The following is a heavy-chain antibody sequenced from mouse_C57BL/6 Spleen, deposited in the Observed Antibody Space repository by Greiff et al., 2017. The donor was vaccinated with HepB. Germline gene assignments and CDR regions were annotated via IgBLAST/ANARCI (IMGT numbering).Heavy chain of an antibody. V-gene: IGHV1-82*01. D-gene: IGHD3-1*01. CDR2: IYPGDGDT. CDR1: GYAFSSSW. J-gene: IGHJ2*01. CDR3: AKNGHGGS. Sequence: VQLQQSGPELVKPGASVKISCKASGYAFSSSWMNWVKQRPGKGLEWIVRIYPGDGDTDYNGQFKGKATLTADKSSSTAYMQLSGLTSDDSAVYFCAKNGHGGSWGQGTTLTVSS.